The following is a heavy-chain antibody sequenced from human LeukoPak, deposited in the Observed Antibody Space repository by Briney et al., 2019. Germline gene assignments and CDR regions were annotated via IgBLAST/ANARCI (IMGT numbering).Heavy chain of an antibody. CDR2: IYYSGST. Sequence: PSETLSLTCTVSGGSVSSYFWSWVRQPPGMRLEWIGYIYYSGSTNYNPSLKSRVTISVDTSKNQFSLKLSSVTAADTAVYYCARDARRREDILPAAYWYFDLWGRGTLVTVSS. J-gene: IGHJ2*01. V-gene: IGHV4-59*02. CDR3: ARDARRREDILPAAYWYFDL. D-gene: IGHD3-9*01. CDR1: GGSVSSYF.